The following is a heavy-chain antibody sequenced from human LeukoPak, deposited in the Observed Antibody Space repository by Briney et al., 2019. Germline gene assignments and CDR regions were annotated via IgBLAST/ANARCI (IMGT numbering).Heavy chain of an antibody. CDR3: ARGNRDYGSGTYYYYYYMDV. CDR2: INHSGST. J-gene: IGHJ6*03. V-gene: IGHV4-34*01. Sequence: SETLSLTCAVYGGSFSGYYWSWIRQPPGKGLEWIGEINHSGSTNYNPSLKSRVTISVDTSKNQFSLKLSSVTAADTAVYYCARGNRDYGSGTYYYYYYMDVWGKGTTVTVSS. CDR1: GGSFSGYY. D-gene: IGHD3-10*01.